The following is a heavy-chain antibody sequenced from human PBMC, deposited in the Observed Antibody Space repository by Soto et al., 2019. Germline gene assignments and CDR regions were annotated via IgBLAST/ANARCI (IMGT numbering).Heavy chain of an antibody. CDR2: IYYSGST. CDR1: GGAISSYY. J-gene: IGHJ4*02. CDR3: ARRYGGNFDY. Sequence: SETLSLTCTVSGGAISSYYWSWIRQPPGKGLEWIGYIYYSGSTNYNPSLKSRVTISVDTSKNQFSLKLSSVTAADTAVYYCARRYGGNFDYWGQGTLVTVSS. D-gene: IGHD1-26*01. V-gene: IGHV4-59*01.